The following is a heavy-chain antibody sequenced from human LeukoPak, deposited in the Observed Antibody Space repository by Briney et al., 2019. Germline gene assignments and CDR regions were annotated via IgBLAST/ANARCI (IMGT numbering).Heavy chain of an antibody. CDR1: GYTFTGYY. D-gene: IGHD4-17*01. V-gene: IGHV1-2*02. CDR3: ARDTGDTVTQYYYYYYMDV. Sequence: ASVKVSCKASGYTFTGYYMHWVRQAPGQGLERMGWINPNSGGTNYAQKFQGRVTMTRDTSISTAYMELSRLRSDDTAMYYCARDTGDTVTQYYYYYYMDVWGKGTTVTVSS. J-gene: IGHJ6*03. CDR2: INPNSGGT.